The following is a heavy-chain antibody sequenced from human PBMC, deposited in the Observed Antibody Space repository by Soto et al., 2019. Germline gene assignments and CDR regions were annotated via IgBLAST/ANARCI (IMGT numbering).Heavy chain of an antibody. J-gene: IGHJ4*02. Sequence: EVQLLESGGGLVQPGGSLRLSCAASGFTFSDYAMSWVRQAPGKGLEWVSAISASGGTTYYADSVRGRLTISRDNSKNTLYLQMNSLRAEDTVVYYCAKDRKSGSGWYWDYWGQGTLVTVSS. CDR2: ISASGGTT. D-gene: IGHD6-19*01. CDR3: AKDRKSGSGWYWDY. CDR1: GFTFSDYA. V-gene: IGHV3-23*01.